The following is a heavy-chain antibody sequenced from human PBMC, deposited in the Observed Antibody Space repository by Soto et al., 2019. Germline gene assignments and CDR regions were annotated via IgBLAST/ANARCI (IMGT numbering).Heavy chain of an antibody. CDR1: GYTFTSYY. CDR3: AARITMVRGVLADAFDI. D-gene: IGHD3-10*01. CDR2: INPSGGST. V-gene: IGHV1-46*01. J-gene: IGHJ3*02. Sequence: VQLEQSGAEVKKPGASVKVSCKASGYTFTSYYMHWVRQAPGQGLEWMGIINPSGGSTSYAQKFQGRVTMTRDTSTSTDYMELSSLRSEDTAVYYCAARITMVRGVLADAFDIWGQGTMVTVSS.